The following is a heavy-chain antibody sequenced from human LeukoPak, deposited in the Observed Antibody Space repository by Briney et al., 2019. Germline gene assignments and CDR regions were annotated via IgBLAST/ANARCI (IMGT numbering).Heavy chain of an antibody. CDR1: GFTFSSYA. J-gene: IGHJ5*02. Sequence: PGGSLRLSCAASGFTFSSYAMSWVRQAPGKGLEWVSAISCSGSSTYYADSVKGRVTISRDNSKNTLYLQMNSLRAEDTAVYDCAKSRYCSRTSCYRGWFDPWGQGTLVTVST. CDR2: ISCSGSST. CDR3: AKSRYCSRTSCYRGWFDP. D-gene: IGHD2-2*01. V-gene: IGHV3-23*01.